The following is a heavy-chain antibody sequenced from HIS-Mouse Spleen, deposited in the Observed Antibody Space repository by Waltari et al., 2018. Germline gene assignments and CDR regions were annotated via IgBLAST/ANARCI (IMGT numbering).Heavy chain of an antibody. J-gene: IGHJ2*01. CDR2: IYYSGST. D-gene: IGHD6-13*01. Sequence: QLQLQESGPGLVKPSETLSLTCPVSGGSISSRSYYWGWIRQPPGKGLGWIWSIYYSGSTYYNPSLKSRVTISVDTSKNQFSLKLSSVTAADTAVYYCAREIPYSSSWYDWYFDLWGRGTLVTVSS. CDR1: GGSISSRSYY. CDR3: AREIPYSSSWYDWYFDL. V-gene: IGHV4-39*07.